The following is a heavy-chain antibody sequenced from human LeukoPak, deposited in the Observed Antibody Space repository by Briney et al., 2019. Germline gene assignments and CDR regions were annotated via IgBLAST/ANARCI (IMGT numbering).Heavy chain of an antibody. J-gene: IGHJ4*02. CDR1: GASISSSSYY. V-gene: IGHV4-39*07. D-gene: IGHD1-26*01. CDR2: SYYSGNT. CDR3: ARDLGGGYSPFDY. Sequence: PSATLSLTCPVSGASISSSSYYWGWIRQPPGKGLEWIGSSYYSGNTYYNPSLKSRVTISVDTSKNQFSLKLSSVTAADTAVYYCARDLGGGYSPFDYWGQGTLVTVSS.